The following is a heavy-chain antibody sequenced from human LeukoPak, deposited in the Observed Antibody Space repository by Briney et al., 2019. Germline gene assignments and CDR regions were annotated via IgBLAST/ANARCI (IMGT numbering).Heavy chain of an antibody. D-gene: IGHD5-12*01. Sequence: QTGGSLRLSCAASGFTFSSYGMHWVRQAPGKGLEWVAVIWYDGSNKYYADSVKGRFTISRDNSKNTLYLQMNSLRAEDTAVYYCARDKAKVAPQGVFDYWGQGTLVTVSS. CDR1: GFTFSSYG. V-gene: IGHV3-33*01. CDR2: IWYDGSNK. CDR3: ARDKAKVAPQGVFDY. J-gene: IGHJ4*02.